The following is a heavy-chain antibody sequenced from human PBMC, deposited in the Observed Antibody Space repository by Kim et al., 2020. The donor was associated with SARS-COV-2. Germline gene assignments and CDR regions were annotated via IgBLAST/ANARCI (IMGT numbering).Heavy chain of an antibody. J-gene: IGHJ6*02. V-gene: IGHV3-33*01. D-gene: IGHD6-19*01. CDR1: GFTFSSYG. Sequence: GGSLRLSCAASGFTFSSYGMHWVRQAPGKGLEWVAVIWYDGSNKYYADSVKGRFTISRDNSKNTLYLQMNSLRAEDTAVYYCARGIAVAPWDYYGMDVWGQGTTVTVSS. CDR3: ARGIAVAPWDYYGMDV. CDR2: IWYDGSNK.